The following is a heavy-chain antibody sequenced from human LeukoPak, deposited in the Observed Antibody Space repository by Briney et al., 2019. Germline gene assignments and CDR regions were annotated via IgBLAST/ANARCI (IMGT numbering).Heavy chain of an antibody. D-gene: IGHD3-10*01. J-gene: IGHJ3*02. CDR1: GGTFNNYA. Sequence: SVKVSCKASGGTFNNYAITWVRQAPGQGLVWLGRIIPIFGTVNYAQKFQGRVTMSTDESTSTAYMELTSLRSEDTAVYYCARVSYGWTYQGASAFDIWGQGTVVTVSS. V-gene: IGHV1-69*05. CDR2: IIPIFGTV. CDR3: ARVSYGWTYQGASAFDI.